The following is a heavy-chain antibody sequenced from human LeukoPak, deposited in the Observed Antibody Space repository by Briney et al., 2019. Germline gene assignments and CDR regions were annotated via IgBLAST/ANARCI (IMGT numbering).Heavy chain of an antibody. J-gene: IGHJ4*02. CDR3: AREVSGDYSFDY. Sequence: SETLSLTCTVSGGSISSYYWSWIRQPPGKGLEWIGHIYYSGSTNYNPSLKSRVTISVDTSKNQFSLKLSSVTAADTAVYYCAREVSGDYSFDYWGQGTLVTVSS. V-gene: IGHV4-59*12. CDR2: IYYSGST. D-gene: IGHD4-17*01. CDR1: GGSISSYY.